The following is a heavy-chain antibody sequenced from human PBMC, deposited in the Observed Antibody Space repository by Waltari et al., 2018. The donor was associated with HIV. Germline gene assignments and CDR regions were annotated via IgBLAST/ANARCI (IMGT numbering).Heavy chain of an antibody. CDR2: IRIKTYGGTT. Sequence: EVHLVASGGGLVQSGRSLRLSCTASGFSLGGYAMSWFRQAPGKGLEWVCFIRIKTYGGTTEYAASVKDRFTISSDDSKSCAYLQMNSLKTEDTAVYYCSRSRGYSYGYADYWGQGTLVTVSS. V-gene: IGHV3-49*03. CDR1: GFSLGGYA. J-gene: IGHJ4*02. D-gene: IGHD5-18*01. CDR3: SRSRGYSYGYADY.